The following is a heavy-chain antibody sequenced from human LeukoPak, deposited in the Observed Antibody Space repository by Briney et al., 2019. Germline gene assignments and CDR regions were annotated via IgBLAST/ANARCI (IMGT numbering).Heavy chain of an antibody. D-gene: IGHD6-19*01. CDR3: VRDTGSGWDFDY. J-gene: IGHJ4*02. CDR1: GFTFNAYA. CDR2: VKGDGVTT. Sequence: GGSPRLSCAASGFTFNAYAIHCVRQAPRKGLEWVSLVKGDGVTTDYANSVKGRFTVSRDNSKNSLYLQMSNLRTEDTALYYCVRDTGSGWDFDYWGQGTLVTVSS. V-gene: IGHV3-43*02.